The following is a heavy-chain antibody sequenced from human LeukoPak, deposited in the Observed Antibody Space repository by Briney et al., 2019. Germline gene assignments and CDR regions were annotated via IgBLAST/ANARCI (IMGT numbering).Heavy chain of an antibody. CDR1: GGSFSGYY. V-gene: IGHV4-34*01. Sequence: SETLSLTCAVYGGSFSGYYWSWIRQPPGKGLEWIGEINHSGSTNYSPSLKSRVTISVDTSKNQFSLKLSSVTAADTAVYYCARGALHYGSGSYYYYYYYMDVWGKGTTVTVSS. D-gene: IGHD3-10*01. CDR3: ARGALHYGSGSYYYYYYYMDV. CDR2: INHSGST. J-gene: IGHJ6*03.